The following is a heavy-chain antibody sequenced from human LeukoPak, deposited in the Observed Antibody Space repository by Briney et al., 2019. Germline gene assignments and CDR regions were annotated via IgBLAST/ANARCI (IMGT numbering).Heavy chain of an antibody. CDR2: IYSGGST. CDR1: GLTLSGYT. J-gene: IGHJ3*02. Sequence: GGSLRLSCAASGLTLSGYTMNWVRQAPGKGLEWVSVIYSGGSTYYADSVKGRFTISRDNSKNTLYLQMNSLRAEDTAVYYCARDRSDSSGYYAFDIWGQGTMVTVSS. D-gene: IGHD3-22*01. V-gene: IGHV3-66*01. CDR3: ARDRSDSSGYYAFDI.